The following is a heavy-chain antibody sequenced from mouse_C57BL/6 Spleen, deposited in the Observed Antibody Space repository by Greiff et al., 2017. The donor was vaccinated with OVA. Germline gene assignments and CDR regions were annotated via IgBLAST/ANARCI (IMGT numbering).Heavy chain of an antibody. V-gene: IGHV1-81*01. J-gene: IGHJ4*01. CDR3: AREKPYDYDGYYAMDY. Sequence: VQVVESGAELARPGASVKLSCKASGYTFTSYGISWVKQRTGQGLEWIGEIYPRSGNTYYNEKFKGKATLTADKSSSTAYMELRSLTSEDSAVYFCAREKPYDYDGYYAMDYWGQGTSGTVSS. CDR2: IYPRSGNT. CDR1: GYTFTSYG. D-gene: IGHD2-4*01.